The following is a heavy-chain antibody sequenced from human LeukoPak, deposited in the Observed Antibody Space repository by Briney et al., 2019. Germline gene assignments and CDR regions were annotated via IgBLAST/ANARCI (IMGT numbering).Heavy chain of an antibody. D-gene: IGHD2-8*01. CDR2: ISSSSNNI. J-gene: IGHJ4*02. CDR1: GFTFSSYS. V-gene: IGHV3-21*01. CDR3: WANWSPFDY. Sequence: GGSLRLSCAASGFTFSSYSMNWVRQAPGKGLEWVSSISSSSNNIYYADSVKGRFTISRDNAKNSLYLQMNSLRAEDTAVYYCWANWSPFDYWGQGTLVTVSS.